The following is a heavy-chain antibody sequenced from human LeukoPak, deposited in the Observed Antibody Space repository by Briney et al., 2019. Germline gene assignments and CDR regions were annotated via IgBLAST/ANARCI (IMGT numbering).Heavy chain of an antibody. CDR2: INPNSGGT. CDR3: AREDYDFWSGYYGKYYFDY. CDR1: GYTFTGYY. D-gene: IGHD3-3*01. V-gene: IGHV1-2*02. J-gene: IGHJ4*02. Sequence: ASVKLSCNASGYTFTGYYMHWVRQAPGQGLEWMGCINPNSGGTDYAQKFQGRITMTRDTSISTAYMELSRLRSDDTAVYYCAREDYDFWSGYYGKYYFDYWGQGTLVTVSS.